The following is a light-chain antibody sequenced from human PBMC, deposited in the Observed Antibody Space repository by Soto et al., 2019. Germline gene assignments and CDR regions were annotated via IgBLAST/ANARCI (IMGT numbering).Light chain of an antibody. J-gene: IGKJ3*01. CDR1: QGSSNY. Sequence: DIPMTQSPSSLAASVGDRVTISCRASQGSSNYLAWYQQKPGKVPKLLIYAASTLQSGVPSRFSGSGSGKDFTLTISSLQPEDVSSYYCKKYNSAPFTVGPGTKVDIK. V-gene: IGKV1-27*01. CDR2: AAS. CDR3: KKYNSAPFT.